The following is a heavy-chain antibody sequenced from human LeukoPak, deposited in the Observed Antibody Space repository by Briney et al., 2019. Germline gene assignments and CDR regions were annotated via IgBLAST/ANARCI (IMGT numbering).Heavy chain of an antibody. CDR3: ARISVGTGRDY. CDR1: GGSFSGYY. Sequence: SETLSLTCAVYGGSFSGYYWSWIRQPPGKGLEWIGRIYTSGSTNYNPSLKSRVTMSVDTSKNQFSLKLSSVTAADTAVYYCARISVGTGRDYWGQGTLVTVSS. CDR2: IYTSGST. V-gene: IGHV4-59*10. D-gene: IGHD1-1*01. J-gene: IGHJ4*02.